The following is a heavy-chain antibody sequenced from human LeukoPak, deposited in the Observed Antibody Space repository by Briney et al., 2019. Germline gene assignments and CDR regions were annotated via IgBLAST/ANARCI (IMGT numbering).Heavy chain of an antibody. J-gene: IGHJ4*02. CDR1: GFSLSTSGMC. D-gene: IGHD3/OR15-3a*01. Sequence: SGPTLVNPTQTLTLTCTFSGFSLSTSGMCVSWIRQPAGKALEWLARIDWDDDKYYSTSLKTRLTISKDTSKNQVVLTMTNMDPVESATYYCARIRDYSMILDYWGQGTLVTVSS. V-gene: IGHV2-70*11. CDR3: ARIRDYSMILDY. CDR2: IDWDDDK.